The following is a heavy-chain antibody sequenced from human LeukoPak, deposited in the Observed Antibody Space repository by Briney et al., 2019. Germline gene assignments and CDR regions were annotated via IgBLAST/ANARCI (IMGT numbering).Heavy chain of an antibody. CDR1: GFTFSTYA. CDR2: LSGSGGSS. V-gene: IGHV3-23*01. D-gene: IGHD5-24*01. J-gene: IGHJ4*02. CDR3: ARRGGWLQSDY. Sequence: GGSLRLSCAASGFTFSTYAMSWVRQAPGKGLEWVSALSGSGGSSYYADSVRGRFTISRDNSKNTLYLQMNSLRAEDTAVYYCARRGGWLQSDYWGQGTLVTVSS.